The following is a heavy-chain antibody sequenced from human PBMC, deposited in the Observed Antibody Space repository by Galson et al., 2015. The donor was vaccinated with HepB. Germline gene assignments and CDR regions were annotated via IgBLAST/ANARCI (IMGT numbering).Heavy chain of an antibody. V-gene: IGHV1-3*01. CDR1: GYTFTSYA. Sequence: SVKVSCKASGYTFTSYAMHWVRQAPGQRLEWMGWINAGNGNTKYSQKFQGRVTITRDTSASTAYMELSSLRSEDTAVYYCARAKRGVYSSSWYPDYWGQGTLVTVSS. CDR3: ARAKRGVYSSSWYPDY. CDR2: INAGNGNT. D-gene: IGHD6-13*01. J-gene: IGHJ4*02.